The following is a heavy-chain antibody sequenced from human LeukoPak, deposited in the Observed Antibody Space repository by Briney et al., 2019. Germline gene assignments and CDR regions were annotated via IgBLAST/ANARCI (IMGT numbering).Heavy chain of an antibody. CDR1: GGTFSSYA. D-gene: IGHD3-22*01. CDR2: IIPIFGTA. CDR3: ASNYYDSSGYYYGVDYFDY. Sequence: ASVKVSCKASGGTFSSYAISWVRQAPGQGLEWMGGIIPIFGTANYAQKFQGRVTITADESTSTAYMELSSLRSEDTAVYYCASNYYDSSGYYYGVDYFDYWGQGTLVTVSS. V-gene: IGHV1-69*13. J-gene: IGHJ4*02.